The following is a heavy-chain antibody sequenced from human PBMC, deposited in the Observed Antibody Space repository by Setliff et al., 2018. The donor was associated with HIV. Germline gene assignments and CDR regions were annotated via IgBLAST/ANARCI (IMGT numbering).Heavy chain of an antibody. V-gene: IGHV1-69*13. CDR3: ARVDPCSGGYRHQNKYFSYMDV. D-gene: IGHD2-15*01. J-gene: IGHJ6*03. CDR1: GGTFNSYA. Sequence: GASVKVSCKASGGTFNSYANTWVRQAPGQGLEWMGGVIPRSGTAYHAQKFRDRVTITADESTSTAYMELSSLRSEDTAVYYCARVDPCSGGYRHQNKYFSYMDVWGNGTTVTVSS. CDR2: VIPRSGTA.